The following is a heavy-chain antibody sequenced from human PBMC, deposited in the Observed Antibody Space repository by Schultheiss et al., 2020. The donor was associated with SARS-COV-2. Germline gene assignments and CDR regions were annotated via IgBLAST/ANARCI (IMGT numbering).Heavy chain of an antibody. J-gene: IGHJ4*02. CDR1: GFSLSTSGMC. D-gene: IGHD4-17*01. CDR3: AHRRYGDPPAY. V-gene: IGHV2-5*08. Sequence: QTLSLTCTFSGFSLSTSGMCVSWIRQPPGKALEWLALIDWDDDKRYSPSLKSRLTITKDTSKNQVVLTMTNMDPVDTATYYCAHRRYGDPPAYWGQGTLVTVSS. CDR2: IDWDDDK.